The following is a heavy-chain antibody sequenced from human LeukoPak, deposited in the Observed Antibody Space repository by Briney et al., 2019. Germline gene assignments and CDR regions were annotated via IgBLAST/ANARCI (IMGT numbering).Heavy chain of an antibody. D-gene: IGHD6-19*01. Sequence: SEALSLTCTVSGGSISSGGYYWSWIRQHPGKGLEWIGYIYYSGSTYYNPSLKSRVTISVDTSKNQFSLKLSSVTAADTAVYYCARGRAVAGTDFDYWGQGTLVTVPS. CDR2: IYYSGST. J-gene: IGHJ4*02. CDR1: GGSISSGGYY. CDR3: ARGRAVAGTDFDY. V-gene: IGHV4-31*03.